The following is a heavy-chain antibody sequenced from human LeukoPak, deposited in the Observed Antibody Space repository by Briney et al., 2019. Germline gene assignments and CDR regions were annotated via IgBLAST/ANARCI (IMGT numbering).Heavy chain of an antibody. Sequence: SVKVSCKASGGTFSSYAISWVRQAPGQGLEWMGRIIPILGIANYAQKFQGRVTITADKSTSTAYMELSSLRSEDTAVYYCAREGPAITMVRGVSRWFDPWGQGPWSPSPQ. CDR2: IIPILGIA. J-gene: IGHJ5*02. V-gene: IGHV1-69*04. CDR3: AREGPAITMVRGVSRWFDP. D-gene: IGHD3-10*01. CDR1: GGTFSSYA.